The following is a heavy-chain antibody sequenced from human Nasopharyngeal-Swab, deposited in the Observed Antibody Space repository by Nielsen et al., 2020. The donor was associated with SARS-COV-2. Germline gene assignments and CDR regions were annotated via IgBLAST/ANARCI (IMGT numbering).Heavy chain of an antibody. CDR1: GFTIGSYY. CDR3: ARGGWYFDF. V-gene: IGHV3-7*04. J-gene: IGHJ2*01. CDR2: IKQDGSEK. Sequence: GESLKISCAASGFTIGSYYMSWVRQAPGKGLEWVANIKQDGSEKYYVDSVKGRFTISRDNAKNSLYLQMNSLRAEDTTVYYCARGGWYFDFWGRGTLVTVSS.